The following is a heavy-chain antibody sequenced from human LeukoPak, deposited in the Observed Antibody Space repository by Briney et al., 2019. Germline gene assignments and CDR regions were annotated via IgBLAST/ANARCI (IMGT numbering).Heavy chain of an antibody. D-gene: IGHD3-22*01. J-gene: IGHJ4*02. CDR2: TRSKAFGGTT. CDR3: TRDLGDGSGYYYRLDY. CDR1: GFTFCDYA. V-gene: IGHV3-49*03. Sequence: GRSLRLSCITSGFTFCDYALSWLRQAPGKGLEWVGFTRSKAFGGTTEYAASVKGRLTISRDDSKSIAYLQMNSLKTEDTAVYCCTRDLGDGSGYYYRLDYWGQGTLVTVSS.